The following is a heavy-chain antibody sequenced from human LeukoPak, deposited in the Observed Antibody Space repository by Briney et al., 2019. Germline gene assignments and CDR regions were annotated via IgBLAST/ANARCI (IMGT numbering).Heavy chain of an antibody. CDR3: AREGGYIRFDP. J-gene: IGHJ5*02. D-gene: IGHD5-12*01. Sequence: KPSETLSLTCTVSGGSISSYYWSWIRQPPGKGLEWIGYIYYSGSTNYNPSLKSRVTISVDTSKNQFSLKLSSVTAADTAVYYCAREGGYIRFDPWGQGTLVTVSS. CDR2: IYYSGST. V-gene: IGHV4-59*01. CDR1: GGSISSYY.